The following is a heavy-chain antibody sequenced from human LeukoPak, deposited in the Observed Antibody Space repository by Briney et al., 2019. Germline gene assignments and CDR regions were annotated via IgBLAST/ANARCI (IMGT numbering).Heavy chain of an antibody. D-gene: IGHD4-17*01. V-gene: IGHV4-34*01. CDR1: GGSFSAYY. Sequence: PSETLSLTCDVYGGSFSAYYWSWIRQPPGKGLEWIGEINHSGSTNYNPSLKSRVTISIDTSKNQFSLKLSSVTAADTAVYYCARESGDYVFDYWGQGTLVIVSS. CDR2: INHSGST. CDR3: ARESGDYVFDY. J-gene: IGHJ4*02.